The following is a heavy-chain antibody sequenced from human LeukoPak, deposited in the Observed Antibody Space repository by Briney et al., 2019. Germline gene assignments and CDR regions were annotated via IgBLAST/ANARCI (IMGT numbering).Heavy chain of an antibody. D-gene: IGHD3-22*01. CDR3: ARGPYYYDSSGFYSNY. V-gene: IGHV1-46*01. CDR2: INPSGGST. J-gene: IGHJ4*02. CDR1: GYTFISFY. Sequence: GASVKVSCKASGYTFISFYLHWVRQAPGQGLEWMGIINPSGGSTSYAQKFQGRVTMTRDTSTSTVYMELSSLRSEDTAVYYCARGPYYYDSSGFYSNYWGQGTLVTVSS.